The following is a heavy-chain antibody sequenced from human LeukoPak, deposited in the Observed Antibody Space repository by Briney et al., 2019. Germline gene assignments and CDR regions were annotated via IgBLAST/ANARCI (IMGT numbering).Heavy chain of an antibody. Sequence: PSETLSLTCSVSGGSISSLYWSWIRQPPGKGLEWIGYIYNSGGSSHNPSLKSRVTISIDTSKNQVSLKLNSVTAADTAVYHCARVGYYDSSGYYFDDWGQGSLVTVSS. CDR1: GGSISSLY. CDR2: IYNSGGS. J-gene: IGHJ4*02. CDR3: ARVGYYDSSGYYFDD. V-gene: IGHV4-59*11. D-gene: IGHD3-22*01.